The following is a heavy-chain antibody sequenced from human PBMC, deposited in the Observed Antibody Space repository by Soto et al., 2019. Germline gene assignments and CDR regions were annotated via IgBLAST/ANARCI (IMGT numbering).Heavy chain of an antibody. V-gene: IGHV1-18*01. CDR2: ISAYNGNT. J-gene: IGHJ6*02. CDR3: ARVVLAARPHYYYGIAV. CDR1: GYTFTSGG. Sequence: ASVKVSCKASGYTFTSGGISWVRQAPGQGLEWMGWISAYNGNTNYAQKHQGRVTMTTDTSTSTAYMELRSLRSDDTAVYYCARVVLAARPHYYYGIAVWGQGTTVTV. D-gene: IGHD6-6*01.